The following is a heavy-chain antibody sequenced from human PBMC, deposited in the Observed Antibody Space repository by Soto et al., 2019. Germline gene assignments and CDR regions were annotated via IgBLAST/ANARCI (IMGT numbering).Heavy chain of an antibody. CDR1: GYTFTRYG. CDR2: INPYNGNR. J-gene: IGHJ4*02. D-gene: IGHD2-21*01. Sequence: GASVKVSCKTSGYTFTRYGISWVRQAPGQGLEWMGWINPYNGNRYYAQRLQGRVTMTTDTSTSTAYMELRSLRSDDTAVYYCARVGGGDCFDYWAQGTLVTVSS. CDR3: ARVGGGDCFDY. V-gene: IGHV1-18*01.